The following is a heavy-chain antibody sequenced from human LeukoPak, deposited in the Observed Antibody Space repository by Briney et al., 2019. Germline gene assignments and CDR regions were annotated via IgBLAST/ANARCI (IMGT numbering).Heavy chain of an antibody. CDR2: IIPIFGTA. CDR3: ARVRFHSSGYYYSGKGAFDN. J-gene: IGHJ3*02. V-gene: IGHV1-69*06. Sequence: GASVKVSCKASGGTFSSYAISWVRQAPGQGLEWMGGIIPIFGTANYAQKFQGRVTITADKSTSTAYMELSSLRSEDTAVYYCARVRFHSSGYYYSGKGAFDNWGQGTMVTVSS. D-gene: IGHD3-22*01. CDR1: GGTFSSYA.